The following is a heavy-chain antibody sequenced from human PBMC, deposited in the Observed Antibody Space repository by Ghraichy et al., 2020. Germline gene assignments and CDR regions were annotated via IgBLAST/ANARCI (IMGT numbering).Heavy chain of an antibody. CDR1: GGSISSYY. J-gene: IGHJ3*02. CDR2: IYYSGST. D-gene: IGHD6-6*01. V-gene: IGHV4-59*01. CDR3: ARTGGGPYSSSSSFQAFDI. Sequence: SETLSLTCTVSGGSISSYYWSWIRQPPGKGLEWIGYIYYSGSTNYNPSLKSRVTISVDTSKNQFSLKLSSVTAADTAVYYCARTGGGPYSSSSSFQAFDIWGQGTMVTVSS.